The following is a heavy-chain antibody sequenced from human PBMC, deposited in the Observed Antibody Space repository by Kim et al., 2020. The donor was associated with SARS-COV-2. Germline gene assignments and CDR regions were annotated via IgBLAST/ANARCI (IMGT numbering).Heavy chain of an antibody. D-gene: IGHD3-16*01. J-gene: IGHJ3*02. CDR2: ST. Sequence: STNYNPSLKSHISISVDTSTNHFSLDLTSVTPADTAVYYCARDPLGGAFDIWGQGKMVTVSS. V-gene: IGHV4-61*03. CDR3: ARDPLGGAFDI.